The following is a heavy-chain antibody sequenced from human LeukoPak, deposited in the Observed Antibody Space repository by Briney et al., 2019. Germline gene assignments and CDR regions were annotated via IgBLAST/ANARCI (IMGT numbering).Heavy chain of an antibody. CDR1: GGSFSGYY. CDR2: INHSGST. J-gene: IGHJ5*02. V-gene: IGHV4-34*01. D-gene: IGHD2-2*01. Sequence: SETLSLTCAVYGGSFSGYYWSWIRQPPGKGLEWIGEINHSGSTNYNPSLKSRVTISVDTSKNQFSLKLSSVTAADTAVYYCARTVPIVVVPAAHKGRNWFDPWGQGTLVTVSS. CDR3: ARTVPIVVVPAAHKGRNWFDP.